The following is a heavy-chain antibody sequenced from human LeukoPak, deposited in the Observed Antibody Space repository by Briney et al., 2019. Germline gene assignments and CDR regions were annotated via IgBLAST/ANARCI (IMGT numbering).Heavy chain of an antibody. V-gene: IGHV3-7*01. D-gene: IGHD3-10*01. J-gene: IGHJ4*02. Sequence: GGSLRLSCAASGFTFSSYWMSWVRQAPGKGLEWVANIKQDGSEKYYVDSVKGRFTISRDSAKNSLYLQMNSLRAEDTAVYYCARDQGITMVRGVIITAQFCDYWGQGTLVTVSS. CDR3: ARDQGITMVRGVIITAQFCDY. CDR1: GFTFSSYW. CDR2: IKQDGSEK.